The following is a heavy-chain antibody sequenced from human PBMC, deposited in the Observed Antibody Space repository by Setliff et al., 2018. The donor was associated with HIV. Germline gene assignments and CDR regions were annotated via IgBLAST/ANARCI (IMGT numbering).Heavy chain of an antibody. Sequence: PSETLSLTCAVSGGSIMTGDWWSWVRQSPGKRLEWIGEISHSGSTNYNPSLRSRVTMSVDKSNNQFSLYLNSVTAADTAVYYCARHVSPEYSDYAHWYFDLWGRGTLVTVS. CDR3: ARHVSPEYSDYAHWYFDL. CDR1: GGSIMTGDW. V-gene: IGHV4-4*02. J-gene: IGHJ2*01. D-gene: IGHD5-12*01. CDR2: ISHSGST.